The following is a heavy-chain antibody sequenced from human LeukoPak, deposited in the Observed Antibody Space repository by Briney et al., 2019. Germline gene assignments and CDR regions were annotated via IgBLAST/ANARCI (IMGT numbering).Heavy chain of an antibody. V-gene: IGHV1-8*02. D-gene: IGHD3-10*01. CDR1: GFTFTNYD. Sequence: ASVKVSCKASGFTFTNYDINWVRQASGQGLEWMGWMNPNNGNTGYAQKFQGRVTMTRDTFISTAYMELRDLRSEDTAVYYCVRDGEGVAISVNYWFDPWGQGTLVTVSS. J-gene: IGHJ5*02. CDR3: VRDGEGVAISVNYWFDP. CDR2: MNPNNGNT.